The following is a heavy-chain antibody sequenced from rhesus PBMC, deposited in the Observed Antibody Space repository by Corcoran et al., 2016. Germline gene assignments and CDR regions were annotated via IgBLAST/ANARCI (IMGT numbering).Heavy chain of an antibody. CDR1: GGSISGYW. CDR3: ARESGYSFFPDWYFDL. CDR2: IDSSGNT. V-gene: IGHV4-160*01. D-gene: IGHD5-24*01. Sequence: QLQLQESGPGLVKPSETLSLTCAVSGGSISGYWWSWIRQPPGKGLEWIGRIDSSGNTDYNPPIKRRVTISRDTSKNQCSLKLSSVTAADTAVYYCARESGYSFFPDWYFDLWGPGTPITISS. J-gene: IGHJ2*01.